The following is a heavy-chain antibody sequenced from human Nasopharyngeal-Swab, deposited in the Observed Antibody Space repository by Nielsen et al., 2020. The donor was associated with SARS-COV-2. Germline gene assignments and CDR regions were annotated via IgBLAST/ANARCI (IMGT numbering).Heavy chain of an antibody. J-gene: IGHJ6*02. CDR2: ISYDGSNK. Sequence: GGSLRLSCAASGFTFSSYAMHWVRQAPGKGLEWVAVISYDGSNKYYADSVKGRFTISRDNAKNSLYLQMNSLRAEDTALYYCANLYGSGSYYNSTMSYYYYYGMDVWGQGTTVTVSS. CDR1: GFTFSSYA. CDR3: ANLYGSGSYYNSTMSYYYYYGMDV. V-gene: IGHV3-30-3*01. D-gene: IGHD3-10*01.